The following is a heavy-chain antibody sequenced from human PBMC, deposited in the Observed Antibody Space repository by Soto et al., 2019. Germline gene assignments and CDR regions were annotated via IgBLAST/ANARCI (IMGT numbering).Heavy chain of an antibody. D-gene: IGHD2-2*03. CDR1: GFTFSSYA. Sequence: GGSLRLSCAASGFTFSSYAMSWVRQAPGKGLEWVSAISGSGGSTYYADSVKGRFTISRDNSKNTLYLQMNSLRAEDTAVYYCAKDRGYCSSTSRYAVLDYWGQGTLVTVSS. J-gene: IGHJ4*02. V-gene: IGHV3-23*01. CDR2: ISGSGGST. CDR3: AKDRGYCSSTSRYAVLDY.